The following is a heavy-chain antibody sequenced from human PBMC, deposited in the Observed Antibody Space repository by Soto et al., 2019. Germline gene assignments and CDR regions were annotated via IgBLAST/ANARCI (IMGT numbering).Heavy chain of an antibody. V-gene: IGHV3-30*03. CDR2: ISYDGSHK. J-gene: IGHJ4*02. D-gene: IGHD1-26*01. CDR1: GFLFDTYG. Sequence: LRLSCVASGFLFDTYGMHWVRQTPGKGLEWVAIISYDGSHKEYADSVKGRFAISRDNSENTLYLQMNNLGVEDTALYYCATSASSDHWGQGTQVTVSS. CDR3: ATSASSDH.